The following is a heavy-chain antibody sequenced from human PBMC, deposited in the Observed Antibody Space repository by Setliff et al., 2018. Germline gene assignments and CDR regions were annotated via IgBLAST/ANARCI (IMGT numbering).Heavy chain of an antibody. CDR1: GYGFTSHY. Sequence: ASVKVSCKTSGYGFTSHYFHWLRQAPGQGLEWMGIVNPSGGKTTLSQKFQGRVSMTADASTATVYMELHSLTSEDAAIYYCARAPWGDDYDSLYTWFDPWGQGSLVTVSS. CDR3: ARAPWGDDYDSLYTWFDP. CDR2: VNPSGGKT. V-gene: IGHV1-46*01. J-gene: IGHJ5*02. D-gene: IGHD3-22*01.